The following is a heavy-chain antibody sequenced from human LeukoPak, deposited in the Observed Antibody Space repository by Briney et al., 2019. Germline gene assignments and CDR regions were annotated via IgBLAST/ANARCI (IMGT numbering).Heavy chain of an antibody. D-gene: IGHD3-22*01. Sequence: GGSLRLSCVASGFSFSTYSMNWVRQAPGKGLEWVSSITSSGSIYYADSVKGRFTISRDNAKNTLNLQMNSLRAEDTAVYYCARDLGQYYDTSDNWFDPWGQGTLVTVSS. CDR2: ITSSGSI. CDR3: ARDLGQYYDTSDNWFDP. CDR1: GFSFSTYS. J-gene: IGHJ5*02. V-gene: IGHV3-21*01.